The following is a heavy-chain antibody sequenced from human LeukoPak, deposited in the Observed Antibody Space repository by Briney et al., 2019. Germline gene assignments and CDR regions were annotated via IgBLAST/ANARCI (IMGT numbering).Heavy chain of an antibody. CDR3: AGSLKWGSYLAFDY. CDR2: ISTTSIDI. D-gene: IGHD3-16*02. Sequence: GGSLRLSCAASGFTFSSYAMSWVRQAPGKGLEWVSAISTTSIDIYYADSLKGRFTISRDNAKNSLSLQMNNLRAEDTAVYYCAGSLKWGSYLAFDYWGQGTLVTVSS. J-gene: IGHJ4*02. CDR1: GFTFSSYA. V-gene: IGHV3-21*01.